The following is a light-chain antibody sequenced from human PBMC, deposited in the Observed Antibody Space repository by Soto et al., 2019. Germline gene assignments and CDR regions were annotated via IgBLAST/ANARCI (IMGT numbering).Light chain of an antibody. J-gene: IGKJ1*01. CDR2: DAS. CDR3: QQYNSYPWT. V-gene: IGKV1-5*01. Sequence: TQSPSTLSASVGDRVTITCRASXXISSWLAWYQQKPGKAPKLLIYDASSLESGVPSRFSGSGSGTEFTLTISSLQPDDFATYYCQQYNSYPWTFGQGTKVEIK. CDR1: XXISSW.